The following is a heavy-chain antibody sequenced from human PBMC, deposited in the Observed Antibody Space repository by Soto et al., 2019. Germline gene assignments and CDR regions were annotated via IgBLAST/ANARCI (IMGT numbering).Heavy chain of an antibody. CDR2: IYYSGST. V-gene: IGHV4-31*03. J-gene: IGHJ4*02. D-gene: IGHD3-22*01. CDR1: GGSISSGGYY. Sequence: QVQLQESGPGLVKPSQTLSLTCTVSGGSISSGGYYWSWLRQPPGKGLEWIGYIYYSGSTYYNPSLKSRVTISVDPSKNQFSLKLSSVNAADTDVYYYARLGYYDSSGYFPDYWGQGTLVTVSS. CDR3: ARLGYYDSSGYFPDY.